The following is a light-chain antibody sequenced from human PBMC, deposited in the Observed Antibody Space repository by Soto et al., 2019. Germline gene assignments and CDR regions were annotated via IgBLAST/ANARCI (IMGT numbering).Light chain of an antibody. CDR2: DVS. Sequence: QSALTQPASVSGSPGQSITISCTGTSSDVGGYNYVSWYQQHPGKAPKLMIYDVSNRPSGVSNRFSGSKSGNTASLTISGLQAEDEADYYCSSYTSSGPPLYVVFGGGTKLTVL. J-gene: IGLJ2*01. CDR3: SSYTSSGPPLYVV. V-gene: IGLV2-14*01. CDR1: SSDVGGYNY.